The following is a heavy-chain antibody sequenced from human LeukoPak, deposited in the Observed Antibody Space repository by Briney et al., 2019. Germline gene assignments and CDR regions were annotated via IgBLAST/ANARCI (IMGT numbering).Heavy chain of an antibody. CDR1: GYSFTSYG. J-gene: IGHJ4*02. CDR2: ICAYNGNT. CDR3: GRVEVNSYGIPRGRIHDY. Sequence: ASVKVSCMPSGYSFTSYGISLVRQAPGEGLGWLGWICAYNGNTNYAQKIHGRGTITTDTTHNPAYMELRSLRSDDTDVYYCGRVEVNSYGIPRGRIHDYWGQGTLVTVSS. D-gene: IGHD5-18*01. V-gene: IGHV1-18*01.